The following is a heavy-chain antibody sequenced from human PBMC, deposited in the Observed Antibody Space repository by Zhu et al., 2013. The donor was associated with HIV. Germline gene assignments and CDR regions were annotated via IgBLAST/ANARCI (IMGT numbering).Heavy chain of an antibody. V-gene: IGHV1-18*04. Sequence: QVQLLQSGAEVKKPGASVKVSCKASGYTFHDHDMHWVRQAPGQGLEWVGWISTYNGNTNYAQKFQGRVTMTTDTSTSTAYMELRSLRSDDTAVYYCARAGSCSSSTCTYYFYYYYMDSGQRDHGHRLL. D-gene: IGHD2-2*01. CDR3: ARAGSCSSSTCTYYFYYYYMDS. CDR1: GYTFHDHD. CDR2: ISTYNGNT. J-gene: IGHJ6*03.